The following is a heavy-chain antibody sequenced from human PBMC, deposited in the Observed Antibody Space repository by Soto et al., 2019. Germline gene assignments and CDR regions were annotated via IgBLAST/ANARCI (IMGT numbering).Heavy chain of an antibody. CDR1: LSISDHY. J-gene: IGHJ4*02. CDR2: ISSGSSYT. V-gene: IGHV3-11*05. Sequence: LSISDHYISWIRQAPGKGLEWVSYISSGSSYTNYADSVKGRFTISRDNAKNSLYLQMNSLRAEDTAVYYCARVAPPQDYWGQGTLVTVSS. CDR3: ARVAPPQDY.